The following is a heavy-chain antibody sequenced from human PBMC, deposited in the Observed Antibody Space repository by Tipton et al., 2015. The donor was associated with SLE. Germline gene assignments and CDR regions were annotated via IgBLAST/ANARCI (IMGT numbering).Heavy chain of an antibody. CDR2: ISWDGDTT. V-gene: IGHV3-43*01. CDR3: AKGGASGCLDN. D-gene: IGHD6-19*01. Sequence: GSLRLSCTASGFSFEDYMMHWVRQAPGKGLEWVSLISWDGDTTYYADSVKGRFTISRDNSNNSLYLQLHSLTTEDTALYYCAKGGASGCLDNWGQGTLVTVSS. J-gene: IGHJ4*02. CDR1: GFSFEDYM.